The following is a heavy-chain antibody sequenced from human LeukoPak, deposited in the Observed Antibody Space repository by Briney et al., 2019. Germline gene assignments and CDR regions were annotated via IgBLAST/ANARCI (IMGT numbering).Heavy chain of an antibody. CDR1: GGSINNYY. CDR3: ARGWQQLPQLGY. V-gene: IGHV4-4*07. CDR2: IDTNGNT. Sequence: KPSETLSLTCTVSGGSINNYYWSWIRQSAGKGLEWIWRIDTNGNTRYNPSLESRLSMSLDTSTNQFSLWLNSVTAADTAVYYCARGWQQLPQLGYWGQGTLVTVSS. J-gene: IGHJ4*02. D-gene: IGHD6-13*01.